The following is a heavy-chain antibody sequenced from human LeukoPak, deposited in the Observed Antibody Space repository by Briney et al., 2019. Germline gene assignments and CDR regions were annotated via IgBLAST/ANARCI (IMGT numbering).Heavy chain of an antibody. CDR2: IYYSGST. V-gene: IGHV4-31*03. CDR1: GGSISSGGYY. Sequence: PSETLSLTCTVSGGSISSGGYYWSWIRQHPGKGLEWIGYIYYSGSTYYNPSLKSRVTISVDTSKNQFSLKLSSVTAADTAVYYCARDSRSSFDPWGLGTLVTVSS. CDR3: ARDSRSSFDP. J-gene: IGHJ5*02.